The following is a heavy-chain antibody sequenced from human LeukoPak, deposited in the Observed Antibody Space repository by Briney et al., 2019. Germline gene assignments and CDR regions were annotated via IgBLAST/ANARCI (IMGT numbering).Heavy chain of an antibody. CDR3: ASLSVMFGSGYYGMDV. D-gene: IGHD3-16*01. CDR1: GFIFSTYE. V-gene: IGHV3-48*03. Sequence: GGSLRLSCAASGFIFSTYEMNWVRQAPGKGLEWVSYISGGGNTIYYADSVKGRFTISRDNAKNSLYLQMNSLRAEDTAVYYCASLSVMFGSGYYGMDVWGQGTTVTVSS. CDR2: ISGGGNTI. J-gene: IGHJ6*02.